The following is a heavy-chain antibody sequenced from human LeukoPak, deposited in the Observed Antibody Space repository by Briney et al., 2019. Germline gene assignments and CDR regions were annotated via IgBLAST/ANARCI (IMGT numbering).Heavy chain of an antibody. CDR1: GGSISSSSYY. CDR2: IYYSGST. J-gene: IGHJ4*02. D-gene: IGHD2-15*01. V-gene: IGHV4-39*01. Sequence: SETLSLTCTVSGGSISSSSYYGGWIRQPPGKGLEWIGSIYYSGSTYYNPSLKSRVTISVDTSKNQFSLKLSSVTAADTAVYYCARRGYCSGGSCYPMGFDYWGQGTLVTVSS. CDR3: ARRGYCSGGSCYPMGFDY.